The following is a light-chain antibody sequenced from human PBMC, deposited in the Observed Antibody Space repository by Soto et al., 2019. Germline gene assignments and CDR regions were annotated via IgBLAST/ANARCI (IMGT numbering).Light chain of an antibody. V-gene: IGKV3-15*01. J-gene: IGKJ2*01. CDR1: QTVSRS. Sequence: EVVLTQSPATLSVSPGERATLSCRASQTVSRSLAWYQQKPGQAPRLLIYGASTRATGIPGRCSGSGSGTDFTLTISSLQSEDFAVYYCQQYIDWPPYTFGQGTKVEIK. CDR3: QQYIDWPPYT. CDR2: GAS.